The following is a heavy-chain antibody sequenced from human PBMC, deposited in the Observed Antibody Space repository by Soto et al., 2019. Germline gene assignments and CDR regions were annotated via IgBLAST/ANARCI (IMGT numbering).Heavy chain of an antibody. CDR2: ISSSSSYI. Sequence: EVQLVESGGGLVKPGGSLRLSCAASGFTFSSYSMNWVRQAPGKGLEWVSSISSSSSYIYYADSVKGRFTISRDNAKNSLYLQMNSLRAEDTAVYYCARDHRRLRWGYFDLWGRGTLVTVSS. J-gene: IGHJ2*01. CDR3: ARDHRRLRWGYFDL. D-gene: IGHD4-17*01. CDR1: GFTFSSYS. V-gene: IGHV3-21*01.